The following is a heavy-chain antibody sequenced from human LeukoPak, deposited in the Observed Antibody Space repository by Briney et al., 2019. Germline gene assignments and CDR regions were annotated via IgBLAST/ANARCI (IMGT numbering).Heavy chain of an antibody. Sequence: AAVKVSCKASVYTFTSYGISWVRQAPGQGLEWMGWISAYNGNTNYAQKLQGRVTMTTDTSTSTAYMELRSLRSDDTAVYYCARIGGDYDYIWGSYRYYFDYWGQGTLVTVSS. CDR1: VYTFTSYG. D-gene: IGHD3-16*02. CDR2: ISAYNGNT. CDR3: ARIGGDYDYIWGSYRYYFDY. V-gene: IGHV1-18*01. J-gene: IGHJ4*02.